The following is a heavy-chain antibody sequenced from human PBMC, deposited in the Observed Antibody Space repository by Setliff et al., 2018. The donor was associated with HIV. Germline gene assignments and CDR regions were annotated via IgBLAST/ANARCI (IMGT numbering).Heavy chain of an antibody. CDR2: ISGSGTYT. CDR1: GFTFTSHS. CDR3: AKENGGYSSSSNFDS. J-gene: IGHJ4*02. D-gene: IGHD6-6*01. V-gene: IGHV3-21*04. Sequence: PGGSLRLSCVTSGFTFTSHSMNWVRLRPGKGLEWVASISGSGTYTHYADSAKGRFTISRDNAKNSLYLQMSSLRGEDTAVYYCAKENGGYSSSSNFDSWGQGTLVTVSS.